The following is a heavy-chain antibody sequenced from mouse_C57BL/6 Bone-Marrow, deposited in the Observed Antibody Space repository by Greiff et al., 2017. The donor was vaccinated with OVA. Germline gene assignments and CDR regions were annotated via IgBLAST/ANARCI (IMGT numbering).Heavy chain of an antibody. J-gene: IGHJ4*01. Sequence: VQLKQSGPELVKPGASVKISCKASGYSFTGYYMHWVKQSHGNILDWIGYIYPYNGVSSYNQKFKGKATLTVDKSSSTAYMELRSLTSEDSAVYYCASLYGYDEEAYYYAMDYWGQGTSVTVSS. CDR3: ASLYGYDEEAYYYAMDY. V-gene: IGHV1-31*01. D-gene: IGHD2-2*01. CDR1: GYSFTGYY. CDR2: IYPYNGVS.